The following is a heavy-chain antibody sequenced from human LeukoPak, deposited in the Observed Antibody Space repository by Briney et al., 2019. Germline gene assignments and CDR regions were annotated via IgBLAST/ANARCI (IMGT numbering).Heavy chain of an antibody. V-gene: IGHV4-59*08. CDR2: IYYSGST. CDR1: GGSISSYY. D-gene: IGHD4-23*01. J-gene: IGHJ4*02. Sequence: SETLSLTCTVSGGSISSYYWSWIRQPPGKGLEWIGYIYYSGSTNYNPSLKSRVTISVDTSKNQFSLKLSSVTAADTAVYYCATLTTVETPSYFDYWGQGTLVTVS. CDR3: ATLTTVETPSYFDY.